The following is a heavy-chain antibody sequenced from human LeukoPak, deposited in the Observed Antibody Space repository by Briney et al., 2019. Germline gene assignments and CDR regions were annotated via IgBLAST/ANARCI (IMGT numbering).Heavy chain of an antibody. CDR3: ARVGATGVAFDI. CDR1: GFTFSSYA. V-gene: IGHV3-23*01. Sequence: QTGGSLRLSCAASGFTFSSYAMSWVRQAPGKGLEWVSAISGSGGSTYYADSVKGRFTISRDNSKNTLYLQMNSLRAEDTAVYYCARVGATGVAFDIWGQGTMVTVSS. J-gene: IGHJ3*02. D-gene: IGHD1-26*01. CDR2: ISGSGGST.